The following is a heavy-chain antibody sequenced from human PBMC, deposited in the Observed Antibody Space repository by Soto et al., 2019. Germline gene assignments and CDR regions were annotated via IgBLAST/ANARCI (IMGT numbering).Heavy chain of an antibody. CDR2: IIPIFGTA. V-gene: IGHV1-69*01. J-gene: IGHJ5*02. CDR3: AREDYGVVTATRAPSPWFDP. Sequence: SVKVSCKASGYTFTSYGTSWVRQAPGQGLEWMGGIIPIFGTANYAQKFQGRVTITADESTSTAYMELSSLRSEDTAVYYCAREDYGVVTATRAPSPWFDPWGQGTLVTVSS. D-gene: IGHD2-21*02. CDR1: GYTFTSYG.